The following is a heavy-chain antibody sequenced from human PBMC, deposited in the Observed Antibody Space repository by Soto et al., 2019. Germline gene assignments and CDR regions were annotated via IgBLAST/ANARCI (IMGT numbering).Heavy chain of an antibody. V-gene: IGHV3-30-3*01. CDR2: ISYDGSNK. CDR1: GFTFSSYA. CDR3: ARETYDFWSGYISPDYYYYYGMDV. D-gene: IGHD3-3*01. Sequence: ESGGGVVQPGRSLRLSCAASGFTFSSYAMHWVRQAPGKGLEWVAVISYDGSNKYYADSVKGRFTISIDNSKKTLYMQMKSMRAEDTAVYYCARETYDFWSGYISPDYYYYYGMDVWGQGTTVTVSS. J-gene: IGHJ6*02.